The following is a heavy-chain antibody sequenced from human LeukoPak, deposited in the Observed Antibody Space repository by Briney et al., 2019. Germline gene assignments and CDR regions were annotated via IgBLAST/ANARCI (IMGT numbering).Heavy chain of an antibody. CDR1: GFTVSTNY. CDR2: IYSGGST. V-gene: IGHV3-53*01. D-gene: IGHD6-19*01. J-gene: IGHJ3*02. Sequence: GGSLRLSCTASGFTVSTNYMGWVRQAPGKGLEWVSVIYSGGSTYYADSVKGRFTISRDNAKNSLYLQMNSLRAEDTAVYYCAKNIAVAGIDAFDIWGQGTMVTVSS. CDR3: AKNIAVAGIDAFDI.